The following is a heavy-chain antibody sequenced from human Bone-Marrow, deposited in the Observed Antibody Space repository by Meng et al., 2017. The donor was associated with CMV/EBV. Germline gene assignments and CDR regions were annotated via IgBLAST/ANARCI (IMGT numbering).Heavy chain of an antibody. V-gene: IGHV3-53*01. CDR3: ARSDYAYDAFDI. D-gene: IGHD4-17*01. Sequence: GESLKISCAASGFDFNTYAMHWVRQAPGKGLEWVSVIYSGGSTYYADSVKGRFTISRDNSKNTLYLQMNSLRAEDTAVYYCARSDYAYDAFDIWGQGTMVTVSS. CDR1: GFDFNTYA. CDR2: IYSGGST. J-gene: IGHJ3*02.